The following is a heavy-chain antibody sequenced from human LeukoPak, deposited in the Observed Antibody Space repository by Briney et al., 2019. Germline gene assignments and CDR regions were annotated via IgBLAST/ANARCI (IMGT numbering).Heavy chain of an antibody. V-gene: IGHV1-69*04. CDR1: GGTFSSYA. J-gene: IGHJ4*02. D-gene: IGHD5-12*01. CDR3: ARRTLAGYSGYDSVY. CDR2: IIPILGIA. Sequence: VKVSFKASGGTFSSYAISWVRQAPGQGLEWMGRIIPILGIANYAQKFQGRVTITADKSTSTAYMGLSSLRSEDTAVYYCARRTLAGYSGYDSVYWGQGTLVTVSS.